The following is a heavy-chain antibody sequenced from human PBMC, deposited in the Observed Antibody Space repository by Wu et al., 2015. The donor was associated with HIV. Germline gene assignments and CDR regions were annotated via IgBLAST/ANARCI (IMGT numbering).Heavy chain of an antibody. Sequence: LVAVVGREVKKAWGLSEGLCKASGYTFTGYYMHWVRQAPGQGLEWMGWINPNSGGTNYAQKFQGRVTMTRDTSISTAYMELSRLRSDDTAVYYCARWFPDPIPATYYYYYYMDVWGKGTTVTVSS. CDR1: GYTFTGYY. V-gene: IGHV1-2*02. CDR2: INPNSGGT. J-gene: IGHJ6*03. CDR3: ARWFPDPIPATYYYYYYMDV. D-gene: IGHD3-10*01.